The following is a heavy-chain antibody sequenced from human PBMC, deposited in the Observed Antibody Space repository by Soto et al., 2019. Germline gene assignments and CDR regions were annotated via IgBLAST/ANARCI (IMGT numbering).Heavy chain of an antibody. CDR2: ILVDGRT. Sequence: GGSRRLSCAASGFICSSYDMSWVRQAPGKGLEWVSTILVDGRTFYVDSVKGRFTISRDSSQNTVYLQMNSLTAGDTALYYCAKETPTGGGAFDICGQGTMVTVSS. CDR3: AKETPTGGGAFDI. D-gene: IGHD2-8*02. CDR1: GFICSSYD. V-gene: IGHV3-23*01. J-gene: IGHJ3*02.